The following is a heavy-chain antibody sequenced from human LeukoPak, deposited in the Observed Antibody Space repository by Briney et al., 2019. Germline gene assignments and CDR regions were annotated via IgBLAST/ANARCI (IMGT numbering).Heavy chain of an antibody. CDR3: ARRHIAAAGLDY. CDR1: GGSISSSSYY. D-gene: IGHD6-13*01. Sequence: SETLSLTCTVSGGSISSSSYYWGWIRQPPGKGLEWIGEIDHSGSTNYNPSLKSRVTISVDTSKNQFSLKLSSVTAADTAVYYCARRHIAAAGLDYWGQGTLVTVSS. CDR2: IDHSGST. J-gene: IGHJ4*02. V-gene: IGHV4-39*07.